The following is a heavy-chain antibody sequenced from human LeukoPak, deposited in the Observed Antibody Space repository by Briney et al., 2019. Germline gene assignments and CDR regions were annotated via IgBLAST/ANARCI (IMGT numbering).Heavy chain of an antibody. V-gene: IGHV3-9*01. CDR2: ISWNSGSI. CDR3: ARDFSSPATPWYFDI. Sequence: GGSLRLSCAASGFTFDDYAMHWVRQAPGKGLEWVSGISWNSGSIGYADSVKGRFTISRDNAKNSLYLQMNSLRAEDTAVYYCARDFSSPATPWYFDIWGRGTQVTVSS. CDR1: GFTFDDYA. D-gene: IGHD6-25*01. J-gene: IGHJ2*01.